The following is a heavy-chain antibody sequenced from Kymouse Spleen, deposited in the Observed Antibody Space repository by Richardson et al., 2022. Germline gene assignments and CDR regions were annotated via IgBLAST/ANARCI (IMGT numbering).Heavy chain of an antibody. D-gene: IGHD3-10*01. CDR2: IYYSGST. CDR3: ARDRGMVRGVIITNDAFDI. Sequence: QVQLQESGPGLVKPSETLSLTCTVSGGSVSSGSYYWSWIRQPPGKGLEWIGYIYYSGSTNYNPSLKSRVTISVDTSKNQFSLKLSSVTAADTAVYYCARDRGMVRGVIITNDAFDIWGQGTMVTVSS. J-gene: IGHJ3*02. CDR1: GGSVSSGSYY. V-gene: IGHV4-61*01.